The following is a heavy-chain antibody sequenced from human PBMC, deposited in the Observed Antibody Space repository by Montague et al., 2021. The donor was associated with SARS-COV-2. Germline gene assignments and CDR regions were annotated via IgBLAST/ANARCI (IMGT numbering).Heavy chain of an antibody. Sequence: SETLSLTCTVSRGSISSGGNYWSWIRQHPVKGLEWIGSIYYGGTADYNPSLKSRVTISVDTSNNQFSLKLTSLTAADTAVYSCASSPLRTSGANWYDKYFQHWGQGTRVTVSS. J-gene: IGHJ1*01. D-gene: IGHD1-1*01. CDR2: IYYGGTA. V-gene: IGHV4-39*07. CDR1: RGSISSGGNY. CDR3: ASSPLRTSGANWYDKYFQH.